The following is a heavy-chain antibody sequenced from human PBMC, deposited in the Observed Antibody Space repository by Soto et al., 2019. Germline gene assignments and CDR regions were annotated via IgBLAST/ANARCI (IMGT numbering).Heavy chain of an antibody. CDR2: ICYSDIT. J-gene: IGHJ4*02. CDR3: ATGDYSNSWNNGHYDY. V-gene: IGHV4-59*01. D-gene: IGHD6-13*01. Sequence: SXPLCLTGTVFGGYILSYYGSWIRKPPCKVLEWIGYICYSDITNYNPSLKSRVTISVDTTKNQFSLKLSSVTAADTAVYYCATGDYSNSWNNGHYDYWGQGALVTVSS. CDR1: GGYILSYY.